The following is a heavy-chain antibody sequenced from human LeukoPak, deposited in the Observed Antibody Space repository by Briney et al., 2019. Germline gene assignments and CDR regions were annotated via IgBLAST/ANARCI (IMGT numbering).Heavy chain of an antibody. CDR3: ARGGITMVRGRVGMDV. Sequence: SETLSLTCAVYGGSFSGYYWTWIRQPPGKGLEWIGEINHSGSTNSYPSLKSRVTMSVDTSKNQFFLNLRSVTAADTAIYYCARGGITMVRGRVGMDVWGQGTTVTVSS. CDR2: INHSGST. D-gene: IGHD3-10*01. V-gene: IGHV4-34*01. J-gene: IGHJ6*02. CDR1: GGSFSGYY.